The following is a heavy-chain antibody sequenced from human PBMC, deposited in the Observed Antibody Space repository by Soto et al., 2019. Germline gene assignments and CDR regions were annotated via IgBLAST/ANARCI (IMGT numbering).Heavy chain of an antibody. CDR3: ARHAAYDSVWGKSDGSDY. J-gene: IGHJ4*02. CDR2: MYYSGAT. V-gene: IGHV4-39*01. Sequence: QLQLQESGPGLVKPSETLSLACTVSGGSISSNSYYWDWIRQPPGKGLEWIGSMYYSGATYHNPSLQSRVTLSVDPSKHQFSLHLSSVTAADTAVYYCARHAAYDSVWGKSDGSDYWGQGTLVTVSS. D-gene: IGHD3-16*01. CDR1: GGSISSNSYY.